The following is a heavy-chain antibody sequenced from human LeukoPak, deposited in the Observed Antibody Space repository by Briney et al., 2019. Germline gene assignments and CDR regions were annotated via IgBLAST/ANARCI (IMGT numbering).Heavy chain of an antibody. CDR1: GFTFSTYN. CDR2: INADSSTI. CDR3: VRDNSRGQSLGVIY. D-gene: IGHD3-22*01. J-gene: IGHJ4*02. V-gene: IGHV3-48*01. Sequence: QTGGSLRLSCAASGFTFSTYNMNWVRQAPGKGLEWISYINADSSTIQYADSVRGRFTTSRDNAKNSLYLQMNSLRAEDTAVYYCVRDNSRGQSLGVIYWGQGSLVTDSS.